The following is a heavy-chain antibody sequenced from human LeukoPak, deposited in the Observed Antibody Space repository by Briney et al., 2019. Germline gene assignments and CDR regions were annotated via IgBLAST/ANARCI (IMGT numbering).Heavy chain of an antibody. D-gene: IGHD4-17*01. CDR3: AILTTVNNWYFDL. V-gene: IGHV1-18*01. CDR1: GYTFTSYG. Sequence: ASVKVSCKASGYTFTSYGISWVRQAPGQGLEWMGWISAYNGNTNYAQKLQGRVTMTTDTSTSTAYMELRSLRSEDTAVYYCAILTTVNNWYFDLWGRGTLVTVSS. CDR2: ISAYNGNT. J-gene: IGHJ2*01.